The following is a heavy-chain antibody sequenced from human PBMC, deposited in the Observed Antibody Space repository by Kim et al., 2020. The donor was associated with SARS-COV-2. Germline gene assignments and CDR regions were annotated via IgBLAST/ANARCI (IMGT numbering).Heavy chain of an antibody. D-gene: IGHD5-18*01. CDR1: GGSISSSSYY. V-gene: IGHV4-39*01. CDR3: ACIQLWPYWYFDL. CDR2: IYYSGST. Sequence: SETLSLTCTVSGGSISSSSYYWGWIRQPPGKGLEWIGSIYYSGSTYYNPSLKSRVTISVDTSKNQFSLKLSSVTAADTAVYYCACIQLWPYWYFDLWGRGTLVTVSS. J-gene: IGHJ2*01.